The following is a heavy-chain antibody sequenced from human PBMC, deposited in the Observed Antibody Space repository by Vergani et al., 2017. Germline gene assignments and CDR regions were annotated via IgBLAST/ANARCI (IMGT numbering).Heavy chain of an antibody. D-gene: IGHD3-16*01. CDR1: GDSIISRSYY. CDR3: ASGKYYSDSTSHFRGRYFDV. J-gene: IGHJ2*01. V-gene: IGHV4-39*01. CDR2: IYNSGNG. Sequence: QVQLQESGPGLVKASETLSLTCTVSGDSIISRSYYWGWIRQPPGKGLEWIGSIYNSGNGDSSSSLKSRVTISADTSKNQFSLRLTSVTAADTAVYYCASGKYYSDSTSHFRGRYFDVRRRGTLVTVPS.